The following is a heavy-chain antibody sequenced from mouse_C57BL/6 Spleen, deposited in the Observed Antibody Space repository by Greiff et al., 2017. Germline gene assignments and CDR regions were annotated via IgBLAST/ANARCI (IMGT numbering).Heavy chain of an antibody. Sequence: VQLQQPGAELVMPGASVKLSCKASGYTFTSYWMHWVKQRPGQGLEWIGEIGPSDSYTNYNQKFKGKSTLTVDKSSSTAYMQLSSLTSEDSAVYYCARNYYSNYVRYFDVWGTGTTVTVSS. CDR2: IGPSDSYT. D-gene: IGHD2-5*01. CDR3: ARNYYSNYVRYFDV. J-gene: IGHJ1*03. V-gene: IGHV1-69*01. CDR1: GYTFTSYW.